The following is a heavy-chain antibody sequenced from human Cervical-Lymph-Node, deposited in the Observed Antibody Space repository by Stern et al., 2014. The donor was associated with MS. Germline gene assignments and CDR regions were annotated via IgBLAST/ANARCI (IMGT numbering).Heavy chain of an antibody. CDR3: ARDPSTTASDWFFDL. D-gene: IGHD2-21*02. CDR2: ISDTGTT. CDR1: GGAVSDYY. Sequence: QVQLQESGPGLVKPSETLSLTCTVSGGAVSDYYWTWIRQRPGKGLEWIGYISDTGTTNYNPSLHSRVTITLDTSQNQVSLRLRSVTAADTAVYYCARDPSTTASDWFFDLCAVAPWSLSPQ. J-gene: IGHJ2*01. V-gene: IGHV4-59*02.